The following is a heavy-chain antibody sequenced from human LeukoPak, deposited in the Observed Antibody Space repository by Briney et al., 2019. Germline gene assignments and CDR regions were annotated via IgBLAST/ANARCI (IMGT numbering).Heavy chain of an antibody. Sequence: ASVKVSCKASGYTFTGYYMHWVRQAPGQGRVCVGWINPNSGGTNYAQKFQGRVTMTRDTPISTAYMELSRLRSDDTAVYYCARVLVTMIVVKSLDYWGQGTLVTVSS. V-gene: IGHV1-2*02. CDR3: ARVLVTMIVVKSLDY. CDR2: INPNSGGT. J-gene: IGHJ4*02. CDR1: GYTFTGYY. D-gene: IGHD3-22*01.